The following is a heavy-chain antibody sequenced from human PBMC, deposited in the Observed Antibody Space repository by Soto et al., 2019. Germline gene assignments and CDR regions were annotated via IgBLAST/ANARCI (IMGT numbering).Heavy chain of an antibody. J-gene: IGHJ4*02. CDR3: ARHEGYYGSPAAGLFDY. V-gene: IGHV5-51*01. CDR2: IFPGDSDT. D-gene: IGHD3-10*01. Sequence: GESLKISCKGSGYSFTNYWIGWVRQKPGKGLEWMGTIFPGDSDTRYSPSFQGQVTISADRSSSTAYLQWSSLKASDTAMYYCARHEGYYGSPAAGLFDYWGQGTLVTVSS. CDR1: GYSFTNYW.